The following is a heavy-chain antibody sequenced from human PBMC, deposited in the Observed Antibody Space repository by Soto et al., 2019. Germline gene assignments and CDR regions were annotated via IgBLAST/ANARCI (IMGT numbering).Heavy chain of an antibody. Sequence: PSETLSLTCIVSGGSVTESSYYWGWIRQSPGKGLECIGSVYYSGSTYYNPSLKSRVTITVDTSRNQFSLKLSSVTAADTAVYYCARQVKPSYYHPSGYHFDHWGQGALVTVSS. CDR3: ARQVKPSYYHPSGYHFDH. J-gene: IGHJ4*02. D-gene: IGHD3-22*01. CDR2: VYYSGST. V-gene: IGHV4-39*01. CDR1: GGSVTESSYY.